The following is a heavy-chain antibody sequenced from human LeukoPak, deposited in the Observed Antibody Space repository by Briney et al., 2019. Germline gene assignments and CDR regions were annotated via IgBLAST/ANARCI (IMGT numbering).Heavy chain of an antibody. CDR1: GGSFSGYY. J-gene: IGHJ4*02. V-gene: IGHV4-34*01. Sequence: PSETLSLTCAVYGGSFSGYYWSWIRQPPGKGLEWIGEINHSGSTNYNPSLKSRVTISVDTSKNQFSLKLSSVTAADTAVYHCARHVRATTLRYFDYWGQGTLVTVSS. D-gene: IGHD4-11*01. CDR3: ARHVRATTLRYFDY. CDR2: INHSGST.